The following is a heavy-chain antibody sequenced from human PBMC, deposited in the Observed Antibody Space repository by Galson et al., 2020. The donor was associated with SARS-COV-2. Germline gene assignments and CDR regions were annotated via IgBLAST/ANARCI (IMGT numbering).Heavy chain of an antibody. CDR3: ATNLVSFDDGGNSHACDI. D-gene: IGHD2-21*02. CDR2: IYYSGST. Sequence: SETLSLTCPVPGGSISSSRYYWGWIRQPPGKGLEWIGRIYYSGSTYYNPSLKSRVTISVDTSKNQFSLKLSSVTAADTAVYYCATNLVSFDDGGNSHACDIWGQGTMVTVSS. CDR1: GGSISSSRYY. V-gene: IGHV4-39*01. J-gene: IGHJ3*02.